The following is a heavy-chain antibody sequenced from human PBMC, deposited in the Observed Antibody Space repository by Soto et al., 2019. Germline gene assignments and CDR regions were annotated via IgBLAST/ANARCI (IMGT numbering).Heavy chain of an antibody. CDR3: ARHRKENIGYYYGSGAGAFDI. Sequence: PSETLSLTCTVSGGSISSYYWSWIRQPPGKGLEWIGYIYYSGSTNYNPSLKSRVTISVDTSKNQFSLKLSSVTAADTAVYYCARHRKENIGYYYGSGAGAFDIWGQGTMVTVS. D-gene: IGHD3-10*01. V-gene: IGHV4-59*08. CDR2: IYYSGST. J-gene: IGHJ3*02. CDR1: GGSISSYY.